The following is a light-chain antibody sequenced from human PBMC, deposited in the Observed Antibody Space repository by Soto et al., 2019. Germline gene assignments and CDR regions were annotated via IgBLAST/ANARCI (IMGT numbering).Light chain of an antibody. Sequence: LTQPASVSGSPGQSITISCTGTSSDFGGYDFVSWYQQYPGKAPQLIIYGVTNRRSGVSDRFSGAKSGNTASLTISGLQAEDEADYYCSSYTDNSPLAVFGPGTKVTVL. J-gene: IGLJ1*01. CDR3: SSYTDNSPLAV. V-gene: IGLV2-14*03. CDR1: SSDFGGYDF. CDR2: GVT.